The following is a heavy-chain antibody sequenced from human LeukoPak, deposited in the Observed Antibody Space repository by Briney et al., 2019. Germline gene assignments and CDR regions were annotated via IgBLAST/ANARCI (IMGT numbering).Heavy chain of an antibody. Sequence: GASVKVSCKASGYTFTGYYMHWVRQAPGQGLEWMGWINPNSGGTNYAQKFQGRVTMTRDTSISTAYMELSRLRSDDTAVYYCARGSPPYYDSSFWDFDYWGQGTLVTVSS. V-gene: IGHV1-2*02. D-gene: IGHD3-22*01. CDR3: ARGSPPYYDSSFWDFDY. CDR2: INPNSGGT. CDR1: GYTFTGYY. J-gene: IGHJ4*02.